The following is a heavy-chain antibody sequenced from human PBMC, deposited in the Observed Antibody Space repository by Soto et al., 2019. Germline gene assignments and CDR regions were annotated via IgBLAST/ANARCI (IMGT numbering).Heavy chain of an antibody. V-gene: IGHV4-4*07. Sequence: QVQLQESGPGLVKPSETLSLTCTVSGGSISTYYWSWIRQPAGKGLGWIGRIYANGNTDYNPSLKSRVTVSIDTSKNQFSLKLSSVTAADTAVYYCARGAGPPWFDPWGQGTLVTVSS. J-gene: IGHJ5*02. CDR1: GGSISTYY. CDR3: ARGAGPPWFDP. CDR2: IYANGNT.